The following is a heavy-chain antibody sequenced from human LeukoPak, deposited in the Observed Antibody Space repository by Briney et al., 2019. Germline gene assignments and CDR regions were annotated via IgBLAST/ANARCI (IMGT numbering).Heavy chain of an antibody. Sequence: ASVKVSCKASGYTFTSYGISWVRQAPGQGLEWMGWISAYNGNTNYAQKLQGRVTMTTDTSTSTAYMELRSLRSDDTAVYYCARVPEPCSGGSCYAPPDYYYMDVWGKGTTVTVSS. D-gene: IGHD2-15*01. V-gene: IGHV1-18*01. CDR3: ARVPEPCSGGSCYAPPDYYYMDV. CDR2: ISAYNGNT. J-gene: IGHJ6*03. CDR1: GYTFTSYG.